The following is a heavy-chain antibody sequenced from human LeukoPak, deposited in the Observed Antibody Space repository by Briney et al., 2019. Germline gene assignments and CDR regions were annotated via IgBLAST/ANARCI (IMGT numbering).Heavy chain of an antibody. CDR1: GGSFSGYY. V-gene: IGHV4-34*01. CDR3: ARRNPYFDY. D-gene: IGHD1-14*01. CDR2: IYYSGST. J-gene: IGHJ4*02. Sequence: PSETLSLTCAVYGGSFSGYYWSWIRQPPGKGLEWIGSIYYSGSTYYNPSLKSRVTISVDTSKNQFSLKLSSVTAADTAVYYCARRNPYFDYWGQGTLVTVSS.